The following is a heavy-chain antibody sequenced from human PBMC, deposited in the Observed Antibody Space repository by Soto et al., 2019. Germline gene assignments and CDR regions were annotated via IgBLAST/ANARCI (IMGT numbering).Heavy chain of an antibody. D-gene: IGHD4-17*01. V-gene: IGHV2-5*02. J-gene: IGHJ4*02. CDR1: GFSLSTSGVS. CDR2: IYWDDDK. CDR3: AHRTGYGALFDY. Sequence: QITLKESGPTLVKPTQTLTLTCTFSGFSLSTSGVSVGWVRQPPGRALEWLALIYWDDDKHYSPSLKSRLTIXKXXSQNPVVLTMTNMDHVDTATYYCAHRTGYGALFDYWGQGTLVTVSS.